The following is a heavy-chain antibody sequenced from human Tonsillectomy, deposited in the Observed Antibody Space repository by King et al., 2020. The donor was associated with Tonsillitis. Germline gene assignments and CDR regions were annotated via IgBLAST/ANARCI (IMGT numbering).Heavy chain of an antibody. CDR2: IFDNGNT. J-gene: IGHJ3*01. CDR1: VGSISSYH. CDR3: ARGPNGGNLLFHV. D-gene: IGHD4-23*01. V-gene: IGHV4-59*01. Sequence: VQLQESGPGLVKPSETLSLTCTVSVGSISSYHWSWIRQPPGKGLEWIGYIFDNGNTNYNPSLKSRVTMSVDTSKNQFSLRLRVVTAADTAVYYCARGPNGGNLLFHVWGQGTMVTVSS.